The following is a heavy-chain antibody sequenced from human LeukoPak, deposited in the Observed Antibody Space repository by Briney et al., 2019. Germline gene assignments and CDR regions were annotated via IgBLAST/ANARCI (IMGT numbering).Heavy chain of an antibody. V-gene: IGHV3-23*01. CDR1: GFTFSSYA. J-gene: IGHJ3*02. CDR3: ADIVVVPAAHRSDAFDI. D-gene: IGHD2-2*01. Sequence: GGSLRFSCAASGFTFSSYAMSWVRQAPGKGLEWVSAISGSGGSTYYADSVKGRFTISRDNSKNTLYLQMNSLRAEDTAVYYCADIVVVPAAHRSDAFDIWGQGTMVTVSS. CDR2: ISGSGGST.